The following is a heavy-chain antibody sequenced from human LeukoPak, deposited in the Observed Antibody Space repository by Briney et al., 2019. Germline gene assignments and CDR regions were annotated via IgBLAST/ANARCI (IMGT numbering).Heavy chain of an antibody. D-gene: IGHD2-15*01. CDR3: AIGVVAATYDGGYYYYMDV. CDR2: INPNSCGT. J-gene: IGHJ6*03. CDR1: GYTFTGYY. Sequence: ASVKVSCKASGYTFTGYYMLGVRQAPGQGLEGMGWINPNSCGTNYEQKFQGRVTMTRDTSISTAYMELSRLRSDDTAVYYCAIGVVAATYDGGYYYYMDVWGKGTTVTISS. V-gene: IGHV1-2*02.